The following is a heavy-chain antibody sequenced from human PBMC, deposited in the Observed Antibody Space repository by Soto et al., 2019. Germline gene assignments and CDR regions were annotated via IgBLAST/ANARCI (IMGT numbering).Heavy chain of an antibody. CDR3: ATGILYGETGSN. Sequence: GASVKVSCKASGYTFTSYDINWARQAPGKGLEWMGGFDPEDGETIYAQKFQGRVTMTEDTSTDTAYMELSSLRSEDTAVYYCATGILYGETGSNWGQGTLVTVSS. V-gene: IGHV1-24*01. J-gene: IGHJ4*02. CDR2: FDPEDGET. CDR1: GYTFTSYD. D-gene: IGHD4-17*01.